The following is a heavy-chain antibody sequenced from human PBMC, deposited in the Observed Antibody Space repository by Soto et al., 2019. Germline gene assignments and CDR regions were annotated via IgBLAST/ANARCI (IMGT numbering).Heavy chain of an antibody. J-gene: IGHJ3*02. V-gene: IGHV4-31*03. D-gene: IGHD6-13*01. Sequence: PSETLSLTCTASGGSISSGGYYWSWIRQHPGKGLEWIGYIYYSGSTYYNPSLKSRVTISVDTSKNQYSLKLSSVTAADTAVYYCARLAAADDAFDIWGQGTMVTVSS. CDR3: ARLAAADDAFDI. CDR2: IYYSGST. CDR1: GGSISSGGYY.